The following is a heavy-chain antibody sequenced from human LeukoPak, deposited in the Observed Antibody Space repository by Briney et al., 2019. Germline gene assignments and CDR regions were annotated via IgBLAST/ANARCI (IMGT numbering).Heavy chain of an antibody. CDR2: TSHDGSS. D-gene: IGHD7-27*01. J-gene: IGHJ4*02. V-gene: IGHV4-38-2*02. Sequence: SKTLSLTCTVSGYSIRRSYLWGWVRQPTGKAPEWIGSTSHDGSSYQNPSLKSRVTISIDTSKNQFSLKMTSLTAADTAVYYCVRGELGDFDNWGQGILVTVSS. CDR3: VRGELGDFDN. CDR1: GYSIRRSYL.